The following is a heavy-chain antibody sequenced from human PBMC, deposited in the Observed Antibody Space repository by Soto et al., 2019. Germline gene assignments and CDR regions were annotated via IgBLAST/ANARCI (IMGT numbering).Heavy chain of an antibody. CDR3: ARQPPAIVAPEEHYDY. Sequence: GASVKVSCKASGYTFTSYAMHWVRQAPGQRLEWMGWINAGNGNTKYSQKFQGRVTITRDTSASTAYMELSSLRSEDTAVYYCARQPPAIVAPEEHYDYWGQGTLVTVSS. V-gene: IGHV1-3*01. CDR1: GYTFTSYA. D-gene: IGHD5-12*01. CDR2: INAGNGNT. J-gene: IGHJ4*02.